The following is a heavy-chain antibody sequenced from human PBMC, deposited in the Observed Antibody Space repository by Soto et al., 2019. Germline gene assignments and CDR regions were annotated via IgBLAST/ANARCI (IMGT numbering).Heavy chain of an antibody. CDR1: GYSFTSYW. V-gene: IGHV5-51*01. Sequence: GESLKISCKGSGYSFTSYWIGWVRQMPGKGLEWMGIIYPGDSDTRYSPSFQGQVTISADKSISTAYLQWSSLKASDTAMYYCAGTPPLSTIPTGDGMDVWGQGTTVTVSS. CDR3: AGTPPLSTIPTGDGMDV. D-gene: IGHD3-3*01. J-gene: IGHJ6*02. CDR2: IYPGDSDT.